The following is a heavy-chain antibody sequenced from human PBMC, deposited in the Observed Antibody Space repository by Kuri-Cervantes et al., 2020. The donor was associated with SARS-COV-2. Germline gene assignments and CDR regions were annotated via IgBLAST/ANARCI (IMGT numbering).Heavy chain of an antibody. D-gene: IGHD3-9*01. CDR2: INHIVST. CDR1: GGSFSGYY. J-gene: IGHJ6*02. Sequence: SQTLSLTCAVYGGSFSGYYWSWIRQPPGKGLEWIWEINHIVSTNYNTSLKSRVTISVDTSKNQFSLKLSSLASADAAVYYCARHHGGYFAWYPNYYYYVMDVWGQGTTVTVSS. CDR3: ARHHGGYFAWYPNYYYYVMDV. V-gene: IGHV4-34*01.